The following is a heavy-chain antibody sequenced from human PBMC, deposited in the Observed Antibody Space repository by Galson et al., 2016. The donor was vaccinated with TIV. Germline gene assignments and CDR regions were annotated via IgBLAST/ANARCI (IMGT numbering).Heavy chain of an antibody. J-gene: IGHJ4*02. CDR3: VTYYVGRGGEGY. CDR2: ADGGTI. D-gene: IGHD2-21*01. Sequence: SETLSLTCSVSGASVSSDAYHWSWIRQPPGKGLEWLGKADGGTINYNPSLKSRLTISTDTSKSEFSLRLTSVTAADTAVYICVTYYVGRGGEGYWGQGMLVTVST. V-gene: IGHV4-61*08. CDR1: GASVSSDAYH.